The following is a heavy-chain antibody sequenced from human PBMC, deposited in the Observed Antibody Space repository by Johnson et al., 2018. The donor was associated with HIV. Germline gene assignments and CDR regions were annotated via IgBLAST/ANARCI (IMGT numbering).Heavy chain of an antibody. CDR1: GFTFSSYV. D-gene: IGHD6-6*01. Sequence: VQLVESGGGVVQPGRSLRLSCAASGFTFSSYVMHWVRQAPGKGLERVAVISYDGSNKYYADSVKGRFTISRDNSKNTLYLQMNSLRAEDTAVYYCARVYSSSSAHAFDIWGQGTMVTVSS. CDR3: ARVYSSSSAHAFDI. CDR2: ISYDGSNK. V-gene: IGHV3-30-3*01. J-gene: IGHJ3*02.